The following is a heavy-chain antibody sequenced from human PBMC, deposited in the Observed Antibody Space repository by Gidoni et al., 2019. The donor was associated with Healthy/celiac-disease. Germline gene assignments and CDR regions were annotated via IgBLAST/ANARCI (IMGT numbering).Heavy chain of an antibody. CDR1: GGTFSSYA. CDR2: IIPIFGTA. V-gene: IGHV1-69*01. D-gene: IGHD2-15*01. J-gene: IGHJ6*02. Sequence: QVQLVQSGAEVKKPGSSVKVSCKASGGTFSSYAIRWVRQAPGQGLEWMGGIIPIFGTANYAQKFQGRVTITADESTSTAYMELSSLRSEDTAVYYCARGDRYCSGGSCPRGMDVWGQGTTVTVSS. CDR3: ARGDRYCSGGSCPRGMDV.